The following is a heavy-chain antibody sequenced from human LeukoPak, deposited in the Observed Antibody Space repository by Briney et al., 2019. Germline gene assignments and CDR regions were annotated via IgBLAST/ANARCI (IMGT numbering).Heavy chain of an antibody. Sequence: PGGSLRLSCAASGFTFSTYSMNWVRQAPGKGLEGVSSISSGSGYIYYADSVKGRFTISRDNAKNSLYLQMNSLRAEDTAVYYCARDGVYCSGGSCDHLDYWGQGTLVTVSS. CDR3: ARDGVYCSGGSCDHLDY. CDR1: GFTFSTYS. J-gene: IGHJ4*02. CDR2: ISSGSGYI. D-gene: IGHD2-15*01. V-gene: IGHV3-21*01.